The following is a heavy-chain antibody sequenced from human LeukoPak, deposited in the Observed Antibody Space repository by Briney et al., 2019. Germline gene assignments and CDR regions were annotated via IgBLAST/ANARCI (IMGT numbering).Heavy chain of an antibody. CDR1: GDSISRYY. J-gene: IGHJ4*02. CDR3: ARINYGDY. Sequence: SETLSLTCTVSGDSISRYYWSWIRQPPGKGLEWIGYIFYSGSTNYNSSLESRVTISVDTSKNQFSLKLSSVTAADTAAYYCARINYGDYWGQGTLVTVSS. CDR2: IFYSGST. V-gene: IGHV4-59*01.